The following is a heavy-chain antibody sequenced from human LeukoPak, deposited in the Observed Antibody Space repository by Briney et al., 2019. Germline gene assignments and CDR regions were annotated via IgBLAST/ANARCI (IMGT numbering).Heavy chain of an antibody. D-gene: IGHD5-12*01. J-gene: IGHJ4*02. V-gene: IGHV1-69*13. CDR3: ARGPIVATIYFDY. Sequence: GGAVTVSCKASGYTFNSYGISGVRQAPGQGGEGMGGIIPIFGTANYAQKFQGRVTITADESTSTAYMELSSLGSEDTAVYYCARGPIVATIYFDYWGQGTLVTVSS. CDR1: GYTFNSYG. CDR2: IIPIFGTA.